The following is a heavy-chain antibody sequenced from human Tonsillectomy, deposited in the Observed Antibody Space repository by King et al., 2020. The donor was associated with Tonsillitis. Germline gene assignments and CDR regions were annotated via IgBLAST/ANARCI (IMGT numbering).Heavy chain of an antibody. CDR3: ARGYSSSWSYYYYYGMDV. J-gene: IGHJ6*02. D-gene: IGHD6-13*01. Sequence: QLQESGPGLVKPSETLSLTCTVSGGSISSYYWSWIRQPPGEGLEWIGYIYYSGSTNYNPSLKSRVTISVDTSKNQFSLKLSSVTAADTAVYYCARGYSSSWSYYYYYGMDVWGQGTTVTVSS. CDR2: IYYSGST. CDR1: GGSISSYY. V-gene: IGHV4-59*01.